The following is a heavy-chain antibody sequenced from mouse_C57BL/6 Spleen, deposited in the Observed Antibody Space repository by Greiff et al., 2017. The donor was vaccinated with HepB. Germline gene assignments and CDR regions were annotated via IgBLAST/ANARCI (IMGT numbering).Heavy chain of an antibody. CDR2: IYPGDGDT. CDR1: GYAFSSSW. J-gene: IGHJ4*01. V-gene: IGHV1-82*01. CDR3: ARDCNYRDAMDY. Sequence: QVQLQQSGPELVKPGASVKISCKASGYAFSSSWMNWVKQRPGKGLEWIGRIYPGDGDTNYNGKFKGKATLTADKSSSTAYMQLSSLTSEDSAVYFCARDCNYRDAMDYWGQGTSVTVSS. D-gene: IGHD2-1*01.